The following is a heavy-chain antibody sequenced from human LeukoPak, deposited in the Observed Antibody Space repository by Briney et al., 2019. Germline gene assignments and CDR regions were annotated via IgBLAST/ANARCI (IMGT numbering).Heavy chain of an antibody. CDR3: TRVPNTGHSFDY. V-gene: IGHV3-30*01. Sequence: GGSLRLSCAASGFSINLYSMHWVRQAPGKGLVWVAVISYDGDSKYIADSVKGRFSISRDNSKNTLYLQMNSLRAEDTAVYYCTRVPNTGHSFDYWGQGNLVTVSS. J-gene: IGHJ4*02. D-gene: IGHD2-8*02. CDR1: GFSINLYS. CDR2: ISYDGDSK.